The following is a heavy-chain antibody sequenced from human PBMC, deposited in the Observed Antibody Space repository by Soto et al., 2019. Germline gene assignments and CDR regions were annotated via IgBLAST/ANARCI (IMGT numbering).Heavy chain of an antibody. V-gene: IGHV4-30-4*01. Sequence: TLSLTCTVSGGSISSGDYYWSWIRQPPGKGLEWIGYIYYSGSTYYNPSLKSRVTISVDTSKNQLSLKLSSVTAADTAVYYCARQLMATINFDYWGQGTLVTVSS. J-gene: IGHJ4*02. CDR1: GGSISSGDYY. CDR3: ARQLMATINFDY. D-gene: IGHD5-12*01. CDR2: IYYSGST.